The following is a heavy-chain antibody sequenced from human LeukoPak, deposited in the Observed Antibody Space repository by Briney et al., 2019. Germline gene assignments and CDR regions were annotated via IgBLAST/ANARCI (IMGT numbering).Heavy chain of an antibody. Sequence: ASVKVSCKASGYTFTSYGISWVRQAPGQGLEWMGWISAYNGNTNYAQKFQGWVTMTRDTSISTAYMELSRLKSDDTAVYYCARSPCGGDCYSDYWGQGTLVTVSS. D-gene: IGHD2-21*02. CDR3: ARSPCGGDCYSDY. V-gene: IGHV1-18*01. J-gene: IGHJ4*02. CDR1: GYTFTSYG. CDR2: ISAYNGNT.